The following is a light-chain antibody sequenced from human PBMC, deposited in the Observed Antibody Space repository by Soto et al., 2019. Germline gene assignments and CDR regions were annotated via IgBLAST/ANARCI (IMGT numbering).Light chain of an antibody. CDR2: GAS. V-gene: IGKV3-20*01. CDR3: QQYRGSPGT. Sequence: EFVLTQSPGTLSLSPGERATLSCRTSQSVSSNQLAWYQQKPGQAPRLLIYGASSRTTGIPDRFSGSGSATNFTLTISRLETEDFAVYYCQQYRGSPGTFGQGTKVDIK. J-gene: IGKJ1*01. CDR1: QSVSSNQ.